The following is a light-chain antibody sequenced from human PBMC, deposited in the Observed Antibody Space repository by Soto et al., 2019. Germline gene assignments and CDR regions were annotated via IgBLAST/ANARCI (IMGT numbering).Light chain of an antibody. CDR2: KVS. CDR3: MQYTHWPWM. J-gene: IGKJ1*01. Sequence: DVVMTQSPLSLPVTLGQPASISCRSSQSLVYSDGNTYLNWFQQRPGQSPRRLIYKVSNRDSGVPDRFSGSGSGSDFTLEISRVEAEDVGVYYCMQYTHWPWMFGQGTKVEIK. V-gene: IGKV2-30*01. CDR1: QSLVYSDGNTY.